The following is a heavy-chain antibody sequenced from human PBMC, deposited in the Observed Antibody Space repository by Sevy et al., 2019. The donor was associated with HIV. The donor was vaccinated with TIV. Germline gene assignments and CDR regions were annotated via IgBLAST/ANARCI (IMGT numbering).Heavy chain of an antibody. D-gene: IGHD3-3*01. CDR3: AKDRVTVFGVVVTFDS. CDR2: ISGSGYAT. J-gene: IGHJ4*02. V-gene: IGHV3-23*01. CDR1: GFTFDSYA. Sequence: GGSLRLSCAASGFTFDSYAMHWVRQVAGKGLEWVSTISGSGYATYYADSVKGRFIISRDTSRNTLYLQMNSVSVEDSAVYFCAKDRVTVFGVVVTFDSWGQGTLVTVSS.